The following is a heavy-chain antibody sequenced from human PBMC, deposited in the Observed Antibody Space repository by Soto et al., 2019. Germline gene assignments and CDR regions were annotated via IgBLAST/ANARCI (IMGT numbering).Heavy chain of an antibody. CDR2: MNPNSGNT. D-gene: IGHD3-22*01. V-gene: IGHV1-8*01. Sequence: ASVKVSCKASGYTITSYDLNWVRQATGQGLEWMGWMNPNSGNTVYALKFQGRVTMTRNTSISTAYMELNSLRAEDTAVYYCARPTYYYGSSGPPAYWGQGTLVTVSS. CDR1: GYTITSYD. CDR3: ARPTYYYGSSGPPAY. J-gene: IGHJ4*02.